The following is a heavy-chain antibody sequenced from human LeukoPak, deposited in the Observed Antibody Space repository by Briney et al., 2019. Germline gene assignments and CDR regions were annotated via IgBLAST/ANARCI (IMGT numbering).Heavy chain of an antibody. CDR3: VRDYSNFVQGD. V-gene: IGHV4-39*02. D-gene: IGHD4-11*01. J-gene: IGHJ4*02. CDR2: IYSGGET. CDR1: GGSVSSSGYY. Sequence: PSETLSLTCTVSGGSVSSSGYYWGWIRQPPGKGLEWIGSIYSGGETHYNPSLNSRVTIFLDTSKNRFSLNLISVTATDTAVYYCVRDYSNFVQGDWGQGTLVTVSS.